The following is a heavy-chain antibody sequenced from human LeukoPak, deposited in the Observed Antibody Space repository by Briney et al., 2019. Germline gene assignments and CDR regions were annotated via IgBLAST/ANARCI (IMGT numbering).Heavy chain of an antibody. V-gene: IGHV3-30*02. CDR2: IWYDGSNK. CDR1: GFTFSSYG. D-gene: IGHD5-24*01. CDR3: AKDDSWLQLVGAFDY. J-gene: IGHJ4*02. Sequence: GGSLRLSCAASGFTFSSYGMHWIRQAPGKGLEWVAVIWYDGSNKYYADSVKGRFTISRDNSKNTLYLQMNSLRAEDTAVYYCAKDDSWLQLVGAFDYWGQGTLVTVSS.